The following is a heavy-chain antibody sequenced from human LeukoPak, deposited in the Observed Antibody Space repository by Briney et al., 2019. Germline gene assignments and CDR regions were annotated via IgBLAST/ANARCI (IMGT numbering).Heavy chain of an antibody. CDR3: AKAGGGSYFPY. D-gene: IGHD1-26*01. Sequence: GGSLRLSCAASGFSFSNYAMSWVRQAPGQGLEWISATSGSGGNTYYADSVKGRFTISRDNSKNTLYLQMNSLRAADTAVYYCAKAGGGSYFPYWGQGTLVTVSS. J-gene: IGHJ4*02. CDR2: TSGSGGNT. CDR1: GFSFSNYA. V-gene: IGHV3-23*01.